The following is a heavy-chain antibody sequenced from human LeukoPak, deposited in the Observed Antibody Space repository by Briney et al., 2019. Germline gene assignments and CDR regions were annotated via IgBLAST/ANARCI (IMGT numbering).Heavy chain of an antibody. CDR3: ARGGDTAMADFDY. Sequence: GSVKVSCKASGYTFTSYYMHWVRQAPGQRLEWMGWINAGNGNTKYSQKFQGRVTITRDTSASTAYMELSSLRSEDTAVYYCARGGDTAMADFDYWGQGTLVTVSS. CDR2: INAGNGNT. V-gene: IGHV1-3*01. J-gene: IGHJ4*02. CDR1: GYTFTSYY. D-gene: IGHD5-18*01.